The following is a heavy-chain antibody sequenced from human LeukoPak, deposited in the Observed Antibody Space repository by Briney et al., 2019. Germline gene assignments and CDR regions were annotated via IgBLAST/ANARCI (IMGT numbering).Heavy chain of an antibody. D-gene: IGHD6-13*01. J-gene: IGHJ4*02. V-gene: IGHV3-30*02. CDR3: AKDSRIPAGGTEPSDY. CDR1: GFRFSSYA. Sequence: GGSLRLSCAASGFRFSSYAMYWVRQAPGKGLEWVAFIRFDGSNKYYADSVKGRFTISRDNSKNTLYLQMNSLRAEDTAVYYCAKDSRIPAGGTEPSDYWGQGTRVTVSS. CDR2: IRFDGSNK.